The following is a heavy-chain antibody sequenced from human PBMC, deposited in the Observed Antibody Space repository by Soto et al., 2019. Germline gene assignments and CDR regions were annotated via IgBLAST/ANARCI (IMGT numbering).Heavy chain of an antibody. CDR1: GFTFSSYA. CDR3: AKNYVLVRLFDY. D-gene: IGHD3-16*01. Sequence: EVQLLESGGGLVQPGGSLRLSCAASGFTFSSYAMSWVRQAPGQGLEWVSAISGSGGSTYYADSVKGRFTISRDNSMNTLYLEMNSWRAEVTAVYYCAKNYVLVRLFDYWGQGTLVTVSS. J-gene: IGHJ4*02. V-gene: IGHV3-23*01. CDR2: ISGSGGST.